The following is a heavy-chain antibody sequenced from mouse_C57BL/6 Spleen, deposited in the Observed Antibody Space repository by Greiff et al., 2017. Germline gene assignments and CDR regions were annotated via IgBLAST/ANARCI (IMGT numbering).Heavy chain of an antibody. Sequence: QVQLQESGAELVRPGASVTLSCKASGYTFTDYEMHWVKQTPVHGLEWIGAIDPETGGTAYNQKFKGKAILTADKASSTAYMGLRSLTSDDSAVYYCTRAGFGYRGQGTLVTAAA. J-gene: IGHJ3*01. CDR3: TRAGFGY. CDR1: GYTFTDYE. CDR2: IDPETGGT. V-gene: IGHV1-15*01.